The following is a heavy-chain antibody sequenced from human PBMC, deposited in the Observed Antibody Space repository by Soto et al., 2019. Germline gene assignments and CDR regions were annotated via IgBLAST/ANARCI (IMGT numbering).Heavy chain of an antibody. CDR1: GFTFSSYS. Sequence: PGGSLRLSCAASGFTFSSYSMNWVRQAPGKGLEWVSYISSSSSTIYYADSVKGRFTISRDNAKNSLYLQMNSLRDEDTAVYYCARHGDYVPFFYYGMDVWGRGTTVTVSS. CDR3: ARHGDYVPFFYYGMDV. D-gene: IGHD4-17*01. V-gene: IGHV3-48*02. CDR2: ISSSSSTI. J-gene: IGHJ6*02.